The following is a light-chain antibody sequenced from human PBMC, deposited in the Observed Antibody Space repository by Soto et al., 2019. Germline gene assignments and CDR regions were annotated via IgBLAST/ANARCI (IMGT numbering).Light chain of an antibody. CDR1: SSDVGGYNY. J-gene: IGLJ2*01. CDR2: DVS. CDR3: SSYTISTLVV. V-gene: IGLV2-14*01. Sequence: QSALTQPASVSGSPGQSITISCTGTSSDVGGYNYVSWYQQHPGKAPKLMIYDVSNRPSGVSNRFSGSKSGNTASLTISELQAEDEADYYCSSYTISTLVVFGGGTKLTVL.